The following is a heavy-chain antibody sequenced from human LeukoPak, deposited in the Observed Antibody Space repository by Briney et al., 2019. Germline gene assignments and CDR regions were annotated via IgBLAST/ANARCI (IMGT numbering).Heavy chain of an antibody. CDR3: ARVHYDFWSGYSHLFDP. V-gene: IGHV4-59*01. D-gene: IGHD3-3*01. CDR1: GGSISSYY. Sequence: PSETLSLTCTVSGGSISSYYWSWIRQTPGKGLEWIGYIYYSGSTNYNPSLMSRVTISVDTSKNQFSLKLSSVTAADTAVYYCARVHYDFWSGYSHLFDPWGQGTLVTVSS. J-gene: IGHJ5*02. CDR2: IYYSGST.